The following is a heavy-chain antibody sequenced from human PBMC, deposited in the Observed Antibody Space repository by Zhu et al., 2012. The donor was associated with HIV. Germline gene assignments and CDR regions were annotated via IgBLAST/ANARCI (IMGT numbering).Heavy chain of an antibody. V-gene: IGHV3-74*01. CDR2: INSDGSGT. D-gene: IGHD4-17*01. Sequence: EVHLVESGGGLVQPGGSLRLSCAASGFSLSGYWMHWVRQAPGKGLVWVSRINSDGSGTDYADSVKGRFTISRDNAKNTLYVQMNSLRVEDTGVYYCARDLYYGALDWGQGTLAPVSX. CDR1: GFSLSGYW. J-gene: IGHJ4*02. CDR3: ARDLYYGALD.